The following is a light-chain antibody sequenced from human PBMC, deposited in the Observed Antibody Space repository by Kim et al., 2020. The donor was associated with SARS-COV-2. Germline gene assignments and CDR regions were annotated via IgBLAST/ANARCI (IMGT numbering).Light chain of an antibody. CDR2: GSS. CDR3: HQYASSPLT. V-gene: IGKV3-20*01. Sequence: SPGERATLAGRASQRVSRSYLAWYQQKPGRAPRLLICGSSSRATGIPDRFSGSGSGTDFTLTISRLEPEDFAVYYCHQYASSPLTFGPGTKVDIK. J-gene: IGKJ3*01. CDR1: QRVSRSY.